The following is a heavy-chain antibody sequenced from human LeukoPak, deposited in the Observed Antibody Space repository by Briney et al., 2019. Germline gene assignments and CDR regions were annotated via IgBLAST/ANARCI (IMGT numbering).Heavy chain of an antibody. CDR3: ARGYCSSTSCYTLDY. J-gene: IGHJ4*02. CDR2: IYPGDSDT. D-gene: IGHD2-2*02. V-gene: IGHV5-51*01. Sequence: GESLKITCKASGYNFSSNWIAWVRQMPGKGLEWVGNIYPGDSDTRYSPSFQGQVTISADKSISTAYLQWSSLKASDTAMYYCARGYCSSTSCYTLDYWGQGTLVTVSS. CDR1: GYNFSSNW.